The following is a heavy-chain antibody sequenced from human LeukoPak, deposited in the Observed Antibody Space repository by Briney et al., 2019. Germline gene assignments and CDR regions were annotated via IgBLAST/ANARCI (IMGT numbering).Heavy chain of an antibody. CDR3: ARGLQDRYYYYYYMDV. CDR1: GGSISSYY. Sequence: SETLSLTCTVSGGSISSYYWSWIRQPPGKGLEWIGYIYYSGGTNYNPSLKSRVTISVDTSKNQFSLKLSSVTAADTAVYYCARGLQDRYYYYYYMDVWGKGTTVTVSS. J-gene: IGHJ6*03. CDR2: IYYSGGT. V-gene: IGHV4-59*01.